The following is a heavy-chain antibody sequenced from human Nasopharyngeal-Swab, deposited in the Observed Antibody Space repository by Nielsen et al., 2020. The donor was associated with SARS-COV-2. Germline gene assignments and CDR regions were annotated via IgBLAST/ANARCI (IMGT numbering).Heavy chain of an antibody. Sequence: SETLSLTCTVSGGSVSSGSYYWSWIRQPPGKGLEWIGYIYYSGSTNYNPSLKSRVTISVDTSKNQFSLKLSSVTAAVTAVYYCATEGYDRRYYYCGMDVWGQGTTVTVSS. CDR1: GGSVSSGSYY. CDR2: IYYSGST. J-gene: IGHJ6*02. V-gene: IGHV4-61*01. CDR3: ATEGYDRRYYYCGMDV. D-gene: IGHD3-22*01.